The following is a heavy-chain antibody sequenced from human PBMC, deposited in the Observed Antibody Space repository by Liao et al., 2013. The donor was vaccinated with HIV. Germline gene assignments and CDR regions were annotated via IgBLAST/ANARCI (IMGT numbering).Heavy chain of an antibody. CDR2: IYYSGST. CDR3: ARGPWNFDTLFDY. D-gene: IGHD3-9*01. J-gene: IGHJ4*02. CDR1: GDSISSHY. V-gene: IGHV4-59*11. Sequence: QVQLQESGPGLVKPSETLSLTCTVSGDSISSHYWSWIRQPPGKGLEWIGYIYYSGSTNYNPSLKSRVTISVDTSKNQFSLKLSSVTAADTAVYYCARGPWNFDTLFDYWGQGTLVSVSS.